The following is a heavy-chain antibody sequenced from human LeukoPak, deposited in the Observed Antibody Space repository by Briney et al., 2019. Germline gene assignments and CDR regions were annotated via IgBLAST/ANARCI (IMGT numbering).Heavy chain of an antibody. CDR2: INHSGTT. V-gene: IGHV4-34*01. J-gene: IGHJ4*02. CDR1: GFTFSSYW. CDR3: ARDVGARLSGF. Sequence: PGGSLRLSCAASGFTFSSYWMSWVRQPPGKGLEWIGEINHSGTTNYNPSLKSRLTIFVDTSKNQFSLKLSSVTAADTAVYYCARDVGARLSGFWGQGTLVTVSS. D-gene: IGHD6-6*01.